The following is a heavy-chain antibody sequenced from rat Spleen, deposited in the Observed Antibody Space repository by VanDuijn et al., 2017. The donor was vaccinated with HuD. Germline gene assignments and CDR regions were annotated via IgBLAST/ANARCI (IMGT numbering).Heavy chain of an antibody. CDR2: LSCDGGST. CDR3: ARHNSGYGDMDA. Sequence: EVQLVESGGGLVQPGRSMKLSCAASGFTFSNYGMAWVRQAPKKGLEWVAYLSCDGGSTYYRDSVKGRFTISRDNAKNTLYLRLNSLRSEDTATYYWARHNSGYGDMDAWGQGASVTVSS. V-gene: IGHV5S13*01. D-gene: IGHD4-3*01. J-gene: IGHJ4*01. CDR1: GFTFSNYG.